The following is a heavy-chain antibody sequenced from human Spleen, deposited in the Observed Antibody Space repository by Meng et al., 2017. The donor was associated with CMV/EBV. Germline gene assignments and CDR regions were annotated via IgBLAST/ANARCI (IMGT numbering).Heavy chain of an antibody. CDR2: INPNSGGT. V-gene: IGHV1-2*02. J-gene: IGHJ6*02. CDR1: GYTFTSYG. Sequence: ASVKVSCKASGYTFTSYGINWVRQAPGQGLEWMGWINPNSGGTNYAQKFQGRVTMTRDTSISTAYMELSRLRSDDTAVYYCARVLALPTVTTRYYYGMDVWGQGTTVTVSS. CDR3: ARVLALPTVTTRYYYGMDV. D-gene: IGHD4-17*01.